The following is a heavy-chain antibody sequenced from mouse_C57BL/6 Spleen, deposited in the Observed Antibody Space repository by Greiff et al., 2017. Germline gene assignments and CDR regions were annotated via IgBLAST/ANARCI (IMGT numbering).Heavy chain of an antibody. D-gene: IGHD1-1*01. Sequence: VQVVESGAELMKPGASVKLSCKATGYTFTGYWIEWVKQRPGHGLEWIGEILPGSGSTNYNEKFKGKATFTADTSSNTAYMQLSSLTTEDSAIYYCARNDITTVVATPYYAMDYWGQGTSVTVSS. J-gene: IGHJ4*01. CDR1: GYTFTGYW. CDR2: ILPGSGST. CDR3: ARNDITTVVATPYYAMDY. V-gene: IGHV1-9*01.